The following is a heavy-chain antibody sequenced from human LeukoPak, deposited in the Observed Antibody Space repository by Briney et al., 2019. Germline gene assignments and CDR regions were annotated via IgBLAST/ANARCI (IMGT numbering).Heavy chain of an antibody. D-gene: IGHD6-6*01. CDR1: GFTFSSYW. CDR2: INSDGSST. V-gene: IGHV3-74*01. Sequence: PGGSLRLSCAASGFTFSSYWMHWVRQPPAKGLVWVSRINSDGSSTSYADSVKGRFTISRDNAKNTLYLQMNSLRAEDTAVYYSARDRSSDACDYWGQGTLVTVSS. CDR3: ARDRSSDACDY. J-gene: IGHJ4*02.